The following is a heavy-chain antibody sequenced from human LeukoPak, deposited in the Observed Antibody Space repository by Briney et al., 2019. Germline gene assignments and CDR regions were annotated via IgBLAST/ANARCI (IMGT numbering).Heavy chain of an antibody. D-gene: IGHD6-13*01. CDR3: ARDLGSHPANWFDP. CDR2: IYYSGST. V-gene: IGHV4-59*01. CDR1: GGSISSYY. Sequence: PSETLSFTCTVSGGSISSYYWSWIRQPPGKGLEWIGYIYYSGSTNYNPSLKSRVTISADTSKNQFSLKLSSVTAADTAVYYCARDLGSHPANWFDPWGQGTLVTVSS. J-gene: IGHJ5*02.